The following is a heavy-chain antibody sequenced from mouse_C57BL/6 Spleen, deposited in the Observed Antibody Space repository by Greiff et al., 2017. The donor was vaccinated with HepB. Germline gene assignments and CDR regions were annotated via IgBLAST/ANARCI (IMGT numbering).Heavy chain of an antibody. CDR2: IDPNSGGT. CDR1: GYTFTSYW. CDR3: AGREFNTTIVAYYVGV. D-gene: IGHD1-1*01. J-gene: IGHJ1*03. Sequence: VQLQQPGAELVKPGASVKLSCKASGYTFTSYWMHWVKQRPGRGLEWIGRIDPNSGGTKYNEKFKSKATLTVDKPSSTAYMQLSSLTSEDSAVYYCAGREFNTTIVAYYVGVWGTGTTVTVAS. V-gene: IGHV1-72*01.